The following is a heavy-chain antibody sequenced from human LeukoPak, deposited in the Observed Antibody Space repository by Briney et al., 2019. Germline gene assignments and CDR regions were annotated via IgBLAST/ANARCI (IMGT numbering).Heavy chain of an antibody. CDR1: GYTFTSYD. CDR3: ARVSGRYYFDY. D-gene: IGHD6-25*01. J-gene: IGHJ4*02. CDR2: MNPNSGNT. Sequence: ASVKVSFKASGYTFTSYDINWVRQATGQGLEWMGWMNPNSGNTGYAQKFQGRVTITRNTSISTAYMELSSLRSEDTAVYYCARVSGRYYFDYWGQGTLVTVSS. V-gene: IGHV1-8*03.